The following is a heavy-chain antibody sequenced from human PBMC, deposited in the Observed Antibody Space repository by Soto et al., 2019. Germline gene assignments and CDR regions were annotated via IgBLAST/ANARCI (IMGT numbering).Heavy chain of an antibody. V-gene: IGHV4-59*01. CDR3: ARGMTTVTTVWFDP. J-gene: IGHJ5*02. CDR2: IYYSGST. Sequence: SETLSLTCTVSGGSISSYYWSWIRQPPGKGLEWIGYIYYSGSTNYNPSLKRRVTISVDTSKNQFSLKLSSVTAADTAVYYCARGMTTVTTVWFDPWGQGTLVTVSS. CDR1: GGSISSYY. D-gene: IGHD4-17*01.